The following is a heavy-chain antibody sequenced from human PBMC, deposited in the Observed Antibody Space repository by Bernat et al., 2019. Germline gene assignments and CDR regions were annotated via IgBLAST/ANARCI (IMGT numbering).Heavy chain of an antibody. D-gene: IGHD6-6*01. CDR2: ITSTSSYI. V-gene: IGHV3-21*01. CDR1: GFTFSSSS. CDR3: ARERSSSSHSDY. J-gene: IGHJ4*02. Sequence: EVQLVESGGGLVKPGGSLRLSCAASGFTFSSSSMNWVRQAPGKGLEWVSSITSTSSYIYYADSVKGRFTISRDNAKNSLYLQMNSLSAEDTAVYYCARERSSSSHSDYWGQGTLVTVSS.